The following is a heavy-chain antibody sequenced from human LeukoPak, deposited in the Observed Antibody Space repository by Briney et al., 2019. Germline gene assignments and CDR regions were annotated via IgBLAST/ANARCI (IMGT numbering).Heavy chain of an antibody. Sequence: SETLSLTCTVSGGSISSYYWSWIRQPPGKGLGWIGYIYYSGSTNYNPSPKSRVTISVDTSKNQFSLKLSSVTAADTAVYYCARVAWASNNWFDPWGQGTLVTVSS. D-gene: IGHD1-26*01. CDR2: IYYSGST. CDR3: ARVAWASNNWFDP. J-gene: IGHJ5*02. V-gene: IGHV4-59*01. CDR1: GGSISSYY.